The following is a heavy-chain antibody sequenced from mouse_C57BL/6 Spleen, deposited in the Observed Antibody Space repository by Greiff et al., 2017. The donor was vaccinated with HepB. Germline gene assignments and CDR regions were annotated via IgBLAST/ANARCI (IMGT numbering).Heavy chain of an antibody. CDR3: ASRGYYCGSGVDY. Sequence: QVQLQQSGAELVKPGASVKISCKASGYAFSSYWMNWVKQRPGKGLEWIGQIYPGDGDTNYNGKFKGKATLTADKSSSTAYMQLSSLTSEDSAVYFCASRGYYCGSGVDYWGQGTTLTVSS. V-gene: IGHV1-80*01. D-gene: IGHD1-1*01. J-gene: IGHJ2*01. CDR2: IYPGDGDT. CDR1: GYAFSSYW.